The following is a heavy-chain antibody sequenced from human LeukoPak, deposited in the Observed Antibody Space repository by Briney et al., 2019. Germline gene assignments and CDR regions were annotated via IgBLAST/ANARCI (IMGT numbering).Heavy chain of an antibody. D-gene: IGHD3-22*01. J-gene: IGHJ4*02. CDR1: GFTFSSYT. CDR2: ISGNAGII. CDR3: ANDYYVPNY. Sequence: GGSLRLSCAASGFTFSSYTMSWVRQAPGKGLEWVSAISGNAGIIYNADSVKGRFTISRDNSKNTLYLQMNSLRAEDTAVYYCANDYYVPNYWGQGTLVTVSS. V-gene: IGHV3-23*01.